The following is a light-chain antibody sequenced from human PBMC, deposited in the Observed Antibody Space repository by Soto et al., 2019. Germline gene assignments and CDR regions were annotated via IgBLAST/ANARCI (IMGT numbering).Light chain of an antibody. V-gene: IGLV1-44*01. CDR2: SNN. Sequence: QSVLTQPPSASGTPGQRVTISCSGSSSNIGSNIVNWYQHLPGTAPKLLIYSNNQRPSGVPDRFSGSKSGTSASLAISGLQSENEADYYCAAWDDRLKGPVFGGGTKLTVL. CDR3: AAWDDRLKGPV. J-gene: IGLJ3*02. CDR1: SSNIGSNI.